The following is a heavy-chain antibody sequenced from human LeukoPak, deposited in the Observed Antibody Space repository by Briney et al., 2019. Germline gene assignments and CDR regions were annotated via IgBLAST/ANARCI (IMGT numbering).Heavy chain of an antibody. V-gene: IGHV3-7*01. CDR3: AKDIHANYYDSSGYLNFDS. D-gene: IGHD3-22*01. CDR1: GFTFSSYS. J-gene: IGHJ4*02. CDR2: IKQDGSEK. Sequence: GGSLRLSCAASGFTFSSYSMNWVRQAPGKGLEWVANIKQDGSEKYYVDSVKGRFTISRDNAKNSLYLQMNSLRAEDTAVYYCAKDIHANYYDSSGYLNFDSWGQGTLVTVSS.